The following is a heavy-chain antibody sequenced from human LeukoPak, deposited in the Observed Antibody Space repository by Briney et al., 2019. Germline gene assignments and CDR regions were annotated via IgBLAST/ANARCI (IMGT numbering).Heavy chain of an antibody. CDR3: ARLVAATGNFDY. CDR1: GGSISSGGYS. J-gene: IGHJ4*02. V-gene: IGHV4-30-2*01. Sequence: SETLSLTCAVSGGSISSGGYSWSWIRQPPGKGLEWVGYIYHSGSTYYNPSLKSRVTISVDKPKNQFPLKLSSVTAADTAVYYCARLVAATGNFDYWGQGTLVTVSS. CDR2: IYHSGST. D-gene: IGHD6-13*01.